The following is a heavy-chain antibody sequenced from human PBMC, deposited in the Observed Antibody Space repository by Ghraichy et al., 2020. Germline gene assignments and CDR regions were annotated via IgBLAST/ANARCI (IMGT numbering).Heavy chain of an antibody. CDR2: LNIDGTTV. CDR1: GFSFTDYW. J-gene: IGHJ4*02. V-gene: IGHV3-74*01. D-gene: IGHD1-14*01. CDR3: VRSYKDGIRHFDY. Sequence: GESLNISCAASGFSFTDYWMHWVRQTSGRGLEWVSHLNIDGTTVNYADSVKGRFTISRDNAKNTMYLQMISLTVEDTAVYYCVRSYKDGIRHFDYWGQGTLVTVSS.